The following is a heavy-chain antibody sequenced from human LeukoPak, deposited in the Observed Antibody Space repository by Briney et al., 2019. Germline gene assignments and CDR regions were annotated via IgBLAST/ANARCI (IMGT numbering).Heavy chain of an antibody. CDR3: ARYMSSGYYYPFNC. D-gene: IGHD3-22*01. CDR1: GGSISPYY. Sequence: SETLSLTCTVSGGSISPYYWSWIRQSPGKGLVWIGYIYYSGSTNYNPSRKSRVTISVDTSKNQFSLKLSSVTAADTAVYYCARYMSSGYYYPFNCWGQGTLVTVSS. J-gene: IGHJ4*02. V-gene: IGHV4-59*08. CDR2: IYYSGST.